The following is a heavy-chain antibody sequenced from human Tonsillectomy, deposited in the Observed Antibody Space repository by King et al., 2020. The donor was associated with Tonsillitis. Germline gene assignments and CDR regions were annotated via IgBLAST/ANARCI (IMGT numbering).Heavy chain of an antibody. CDR3: ARGRLEQWLAYFDS. CDR1: GGSISSPYYY. J-gene: IGHJ4*02. V-gene: IGHV4-61*02. CDR2: IYATGNI. Sequence: QLQESGPGLVKPSQTLSLTCTVSGGSISSPYYYWSWIRQPAGKGLEWVGRIYATGNINYNPSLKSRVTMSVDTSKNQFSLNLSSVTAADTAVYYCARGRLEQWLAYFDSWGQGRLVTVSS. D-gene: IGHD6-19*01.